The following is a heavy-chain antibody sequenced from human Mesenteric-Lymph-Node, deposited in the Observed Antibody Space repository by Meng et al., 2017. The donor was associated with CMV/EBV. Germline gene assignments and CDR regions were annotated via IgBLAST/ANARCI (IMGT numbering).Heavy chain of an antibody. Sequence: QVHLQQWGAGLLKPSETLSLTCAVYGGSFSGYYWSWIRQPPGKGLEWIGEINHSGVPNYNPSLKSRVTISLDRSKNQFSLKLSSVTAEDTAVYYCARGSDTPVNNYWGQGTLVTVSS. CDR3: ARGSDTPVNNY. D-gene: IGHD5-18*01. V-gene: IGHV4-34*01. J-gene: IGHJ4*02. CDR2: INHSGVP. CDR1: GGSFSGYY.